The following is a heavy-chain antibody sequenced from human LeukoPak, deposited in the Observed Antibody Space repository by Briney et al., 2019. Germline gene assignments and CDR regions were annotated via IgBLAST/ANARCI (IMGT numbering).Heavy chain of an antibody. CDR2: INHSGST. CDR1: GGSFSGYY. V-gene: IGHV4-34*01. CDR3: AGGVVVVPAATTYYYYYGMDV. Sequence: PSETLSLTCAVYGGSFSGYYWSWIRQPPGKGLEWIGEINHSGSTNYNPSLKSRVTISVDTSKNQFSLKLSSVTAADTAVYYCAGGVVVVPAATTYYYYYGMDVWGQGTTVTVSS. J-gene: IGHJ6*02. D-gene: IGHD2-2*01.